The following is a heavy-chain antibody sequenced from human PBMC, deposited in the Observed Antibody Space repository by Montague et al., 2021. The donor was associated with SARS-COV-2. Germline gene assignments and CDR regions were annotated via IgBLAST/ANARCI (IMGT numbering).Heavy chain of an antibody. CDR2: IYHSGNT. J-gene: IGHJ6*02. D-gene: IGHD2-21*02. V-gene: IGHV4-59*01. CDR3: ARDLLPPRTAIKTNFFGLDV. CDR1: GGFISSSY. Sequence: SETLSLTCTVPGGFISSSYWSWIRQPPGKGLEWIGYIYHSGNTNYNPSLKSRVTLSIDTSMNQFSLSLSSMTAADTAVYFCARDLLPPRTAIKTNFFGLDVWGQGTTVIVSS.